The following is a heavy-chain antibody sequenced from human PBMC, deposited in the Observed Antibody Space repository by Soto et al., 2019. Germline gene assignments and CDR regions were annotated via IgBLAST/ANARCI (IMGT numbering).Heavy chain of an antibody. D-gene: IGHD2-8*01. J-gene: IGHJ5*01. Sequence: PSQTLSLTCAISGDSVSTNSATWYWIRQSPSRGLEWLGRTYYRSKWYNDYAVSVKGRITINPDTSNNQFSLQLNSVTPDDTAVYYCARLVCNSWLDSWGQGTLVTVSS. V-gene: IGHV6-1*01. CDR1: GDSVSTNSAT. CDR3: ARLVCNSWLDS. CDR2: TYYRSKWYN.